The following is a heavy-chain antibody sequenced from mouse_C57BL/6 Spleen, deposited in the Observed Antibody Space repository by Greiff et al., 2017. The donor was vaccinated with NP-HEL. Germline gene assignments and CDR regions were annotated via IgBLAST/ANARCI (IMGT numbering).Heavy chain of an antibody. Sequence: QVHVKQSGAELVRPGASVTLSCKASGYTFTDYEMHWVKQTPVHGLEWIGAIDPETGGTAYNQKFKGKAILTADKSSSTAYMELRSLTSEDSAVDYCTMCGIYYYGSSVFAYWGQGTLVTVS. CDR1: GYTFTDYE. V-gene: IGHV1-15*01. CDR3: TMCGIYYYGSSVFAY. CDR2: IDPETGGT. D-gene: IGHD1-1*01. J-gene: IGHJ3*01.